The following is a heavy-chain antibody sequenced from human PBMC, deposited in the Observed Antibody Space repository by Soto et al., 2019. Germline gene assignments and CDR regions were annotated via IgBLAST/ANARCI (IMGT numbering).Heavy chain of an antibody. CDR1: GFTFSSYS. J-gene: IGHJ4*02. Sequence: GESLKISCAASGFTFSSYSMNWVRQAPGKGLEWVSSISSSSSYIYYADSVKGRFTISRDNAKNSLYLQMNSLRAEDTAVYYCARDHAPTTSSSWPDNLDYWGQGTLVTVSS. D-gene: IGHD6-13*01. V-gene: IGHV3-21*01. CDR3: ARDHAPTTSSSWPDNLDY. CDR2: ISSSSSYI.